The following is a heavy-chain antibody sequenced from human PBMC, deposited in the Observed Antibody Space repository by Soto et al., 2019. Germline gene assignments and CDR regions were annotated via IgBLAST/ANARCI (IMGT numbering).Heavy chain of an antibody. D-gene: IGHD2-2*01. CDR1: GGSISSGDYY. CDR3: ARDSGYQYYFDY. Sequence: SETLSLTCTVSGGSISSGDYYWSWIRQPPGKGLEWIGYIYYSGSTYYSPSLKSRVTISVDTSKNQFSLKLSSVTAADTAVYYCARDSGYQYYFDYWGQGTLVTVSS. V-gene: IGHV4-30-4*01. J-gene: IGHJ4*02. CDR2: IYYSGST.